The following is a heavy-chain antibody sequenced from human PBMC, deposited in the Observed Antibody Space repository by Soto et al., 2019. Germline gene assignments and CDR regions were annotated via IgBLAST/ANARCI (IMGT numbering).Heavy chain of an antibody. V-gene: IGHV3-23*01. CDR2: ISGSGGST. CDR1: GFTFSSYA. D-gene: IGHD3-22*01. J-gene: IGHJ5*02. CDR3: AKLGGGNYYDSSAWFDP. Sequence: GGSLRLSCAASGFTFSSYAMSWVRQAPGKGLEWVSAISGSGGSTYYADSVKGRFTISRDNSKNTLYLQMNSLRAEDTAVYYCAKLGGGNYYDSSAWFDPWGQGTLVTVSS.